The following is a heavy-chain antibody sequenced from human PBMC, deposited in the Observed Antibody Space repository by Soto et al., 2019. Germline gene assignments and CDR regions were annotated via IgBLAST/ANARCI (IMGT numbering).Heavy chain of an antibody. V-gene: IGHV3-11*01. CDR2: ISSTGSTI. CDR3: ARSYSSGWEFDY. CDR1: GFTFSNYY. Sequence: GGALRLSCGASGFTFSNYYMSWIRQAPGKGLEWVSYISSTGSTIYYADSVKGRFTVSRDNAENSLPLKLNSLRVEDTAVYYCARSYSSGWEFDYWRQGTQVTVSS. D-gene: IGHD6-19*01. J-gene: IGHJ4*02.